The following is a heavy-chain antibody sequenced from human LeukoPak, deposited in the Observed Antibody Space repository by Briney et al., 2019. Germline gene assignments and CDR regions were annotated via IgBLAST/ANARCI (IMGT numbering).Heavy chain of an antibody. CDR3: AKDSSSSWFGGDSK. CDR2: ISYDGSNK. J-gene: IGHJ4*02. V-gene: IGHV3-30*18. D-gene: IGHD6-13*01. Sequence: GGSLRLSCAASGFTFSNYGLHWDRQAPGKGLEWVALISYDGSNKNYADSVKGRFTISRDNSKNTLYLQMNSLRAEDTAVYYCAKDSSSSWFGGDSKWGQGTLVTVSS. CDR1: GFTFSNYG.